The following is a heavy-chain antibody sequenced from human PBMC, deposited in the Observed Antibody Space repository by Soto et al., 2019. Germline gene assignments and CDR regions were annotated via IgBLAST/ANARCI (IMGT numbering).Heavy chain of an antibody. Sequence: ASVKVSCEASGYSFTSYAMHWVRQAPGQRLEWMGWINAGNGNTKYSQKFQGRVTITRDTSASTAYMELSSLRSEDTAVYYCARDPPRALMVGFDYWGQGTLVTVSS. CDR3: ARDPPRALMVGFDY. CDR1: GYSFTSYA. J-gene: IGHJ4*02. D-gene: IGHD2-8*01. CDR2: INAGNGNT. V-gene: IGHV1-3*01.